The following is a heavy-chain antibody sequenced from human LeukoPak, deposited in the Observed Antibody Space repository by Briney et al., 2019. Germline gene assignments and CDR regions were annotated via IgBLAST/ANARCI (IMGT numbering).Heavy chain of an antibody. D-gene: IGHD6-19*01. J-gene: IGHJ4*02. CDR1: GGTFSRYA. CDR2: IIPIFGAA. V-gene: IGHV1-69*13. CDR3: ARATRTSRYSSGRYDY. Sequence: APVKVSCKASGGTFSRYAISWVRQAPGQGLEWMGGIIPIFGAANYAQKFQGRVTIIADESTSTAYMELSSLRSEDTAVYYCARATRTSRYSSGRYDYWGQGTLVTVSS.